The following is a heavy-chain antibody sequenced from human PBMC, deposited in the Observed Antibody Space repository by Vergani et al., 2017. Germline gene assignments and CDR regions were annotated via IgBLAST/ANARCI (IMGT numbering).Heavy chain of an antibody. Sequence: QVQLVQSGAEVKKPGASVKVSCKASGYTFTSYYMHWVRQAPGQGLEWMGIINPSGGSTSYAQKLQGRVTMTRDTSTSTVYMELSSLRCEDTAVYYCARGVVVTAIRGAFDIWGQGTMVTVSS. CDR2: INPSGGST. CDR1: GYTFTSYY. V-gene: IGHV1-46*01. D-gene: IGHD2-21*02. CDR3: ARGVVVTAIRGAFDI. J-gene: IGHJ3*02.